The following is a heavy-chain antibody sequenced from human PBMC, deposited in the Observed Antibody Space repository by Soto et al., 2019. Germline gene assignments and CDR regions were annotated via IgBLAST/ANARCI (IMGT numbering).Heavy chain of an antibody. Sequence: SETLSLTCTVSGGSISSSNYYWGWIRQPPGKGLEWIGSIYYSGSTYYNPSLKSRVTISVDTSKNQFSLKLSSVTAADTAVYYCARRGYYYDSSGYPSVWYWGQGTLVTVSS. CDR2: IYYSGST. D-gene: IGHD3-22*01. V-gene: IGHV4-39*01. CDR3: ARRGYYYDSSGYPSVWY. CDR1: GGSISSSNYY. J-gene: IGHJ4*02.